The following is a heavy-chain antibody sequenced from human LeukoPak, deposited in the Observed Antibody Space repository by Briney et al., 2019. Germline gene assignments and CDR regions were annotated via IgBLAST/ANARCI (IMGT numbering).Heavy chain of an antibody. Sequence: GASVKVSCKASGYTFTSYGISWVRQAPGQGLEWMGGIIPIFGTANYAQKFQGRVTITADKSTSTAYMELSSLRSEDTAVYYCARRESGLRRYFDLWGRGTLVTVSS. CDR2: IIPIFGTA. V-gene: IGHV1-69*06. CDR1: GYTFTSYG. D-gene: IGHD3-10*01. J-gene: IGHJ2*01. CDR3: ARRESGLRRYFDL.